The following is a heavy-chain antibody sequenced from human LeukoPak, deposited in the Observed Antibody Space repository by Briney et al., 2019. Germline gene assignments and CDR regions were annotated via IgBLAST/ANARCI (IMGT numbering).Heavy chain of an antibody. Sequence: PSETLSLTCMVSGGSISSYYWSWIRQPPGKGLEGIGYIYYSGTTNYNPSLKSRVTLSVDTSKNQFSLKLTSVTAADTAVYYCARDSSGYYHWFDPWGQGTLVTVSS. D-gene: IGHD3-22*01. CDR2: IYYSGTT. J-gene: IGHJ5*02. V-gene: IGHV4-59*01. CDR3: ARDSSGYYHWFDP. CDR1: GGSISSYY.